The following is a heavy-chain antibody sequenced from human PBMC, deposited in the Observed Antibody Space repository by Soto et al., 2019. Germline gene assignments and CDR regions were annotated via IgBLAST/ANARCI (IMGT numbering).Heavy chain of an antibody. CDR2: ISGSGGST. Sequence: GGSLRLSCAASGLTSSTYAMSWVRQAPGKGLEWVSGISGSGGSTYYADSVKGRFTISRDNSKNMLYLQMNSLRAEDTAVYYCAKRLTTVTTVFDYWGQGTLVTVSS. J-gene: IGHJ4*02. CDR3: AKRLTTVTTVFDY. D-gene: IGHD4-17*01. CDR1: GLTSSTYA. V-gene: IGHV3-23*01.